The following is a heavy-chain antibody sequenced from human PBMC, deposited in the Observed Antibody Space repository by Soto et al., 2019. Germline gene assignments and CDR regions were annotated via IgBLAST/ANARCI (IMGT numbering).Heavy chain of an antibody. CDR2: IDSSTKYT. Sequence: QVQLVESGGGLVRPGGSLRLSCEASGFTFRDYYMTWFRQAPGKGLEWLSYIDSSTKYTNYADSVKGRFIISRDNATNSLYLQMNSLSADDTAVYYCAREYYYTMDVWGQGTMVTVSS. CDR3: AREYYYTMDV. J-gene: IGHJ6*02. CDR1: GFTFRDYY. V-gene: IGHV3-11*05.